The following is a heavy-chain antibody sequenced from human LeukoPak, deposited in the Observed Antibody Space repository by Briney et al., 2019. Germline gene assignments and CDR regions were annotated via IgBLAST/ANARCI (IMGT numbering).Heavy chain of an antibody. CDR2: ISSNGGST. V-gene: IGHV3-64*01. CDR3: ARTLYYDFWSGLAPDI. Sequence: GGSLRLSCAASGFTFSSYAMHWVRQAPGKGLEYVSAISSNGGSTYYANSVKGRFTISRDNSKNTLYLQMGSLRAEDMAVYYCARTLYYDFWSGLAPDIWGQGTMVTVSS. CDR1: GFTFSSYA. D-gene: IGHD3-3*01. J-gene: IGHJ3*02.